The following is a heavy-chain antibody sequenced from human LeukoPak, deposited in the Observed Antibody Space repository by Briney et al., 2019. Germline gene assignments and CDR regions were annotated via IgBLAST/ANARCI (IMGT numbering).Heavy chain of an antibody. Sequence: KPSETLSLTCTVSGYSISSGYYWGWIRQPPGKGLEWIGSIYFSGTTYYNPPLESRVTISVDTSNNRFSLKMTSVTAADTAIYYCASVYCSDGSCYSFDYWGQGTLITVSS. J-gene: IGHJ4*02. CDR2: IYFSGTT. CDR1: GYSISSGYY. CDR3: ASVYCSDGSCYSFDY. V-gene: IGHV4-38-2*02. D-gene: IGHD2-15*01.